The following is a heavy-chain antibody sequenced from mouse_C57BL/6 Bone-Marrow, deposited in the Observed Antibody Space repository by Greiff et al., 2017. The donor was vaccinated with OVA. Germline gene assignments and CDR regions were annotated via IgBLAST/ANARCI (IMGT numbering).Heavy chain of an antibody. J-gene: IGHJ4*01. CDR3: ARYYGGRRKNYAMDY. Sequence: QVQLQQSGPELVKPGASVKISCKASGYVFSSSWMNWVKQRPGKGLEWIGRIYPGDGDTNYNGKFKGKATLTADKSSSTAYMQLSSLTSEDSAVYCYARYYGGRRKNYAMDYWGQGTSVTVSS. CDR1: GYVFSSSW. CDR2: IYPGDGDT. D-gene: IGHD1-1*02. V-gene: IGHV1-82*01.